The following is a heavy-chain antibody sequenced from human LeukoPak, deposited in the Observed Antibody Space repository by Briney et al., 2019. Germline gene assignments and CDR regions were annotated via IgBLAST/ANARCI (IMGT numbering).Heavy chain of an antibody. D-gene: IGHD3-9*01. CDR2: IIPIFGTA. CDR3: ARNILTGYYDY. V-gene: IGHV1-69*06. J-gene: IGHJ4*02. Sequence: ASVTVSCKASGGTFSSYAISWVRQAPGQGLEWMGGIIPIFGTANYAQKFQGRVTITADKSTSTAYMELSSLRSEDTAVYYCARNILTGYYDYWGQGTLVTVSS. CDR1: GGTFSSYA.